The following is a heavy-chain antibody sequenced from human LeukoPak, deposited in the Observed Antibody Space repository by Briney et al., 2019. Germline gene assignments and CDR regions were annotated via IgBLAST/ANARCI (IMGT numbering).Heavy chain of an antibody. J-gene: IGHJ5*02. CDR1: GGSISSSSYY. CDR3: ARPPGLSGSSSWLDP. CDR2: IYYSGST. V-gene: IGHV4-39*01. D-gene: IGHD1-26*01. Sequence: SETLSLTCTVSGGSISSSSYYWGWIRQPPGKGLEWIGSIYYSGSTYYNPSLKSRVTISVDTSKNQFSLKLSSVTAADTAVYYCARPPGLSGSSSWLDPWGQGTLVTVSS.